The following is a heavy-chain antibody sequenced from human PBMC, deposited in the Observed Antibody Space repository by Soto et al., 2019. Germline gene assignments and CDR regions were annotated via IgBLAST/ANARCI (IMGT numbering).Heavy chain of an antibody. Sequence: QLQLQESGPGLVKPSETLSLTCTVSGGSISSSSYYWGWIRQPPGKGLEWIGSIYYSGSTYYNPSLKSRVTVSVDTSKNQFSLKLSSVTAADTAVDYCARQGGEVTTSWFDPWGQGTLVTVSS. CDR3: ARQGGEVTTSWFDP. D-gene: IGHD4-17*01. CDR2: IYYSGST. CDR1: GGSISSSSYY. V-gene: IGHV4-39*01. J-gene: IGHJ5*02.